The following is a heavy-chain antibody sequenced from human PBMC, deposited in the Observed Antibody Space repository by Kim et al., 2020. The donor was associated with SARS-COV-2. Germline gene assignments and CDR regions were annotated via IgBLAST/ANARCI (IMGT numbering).Heavy chain of an antibody. D-gene: IGHD3-3*01. V-gene: IGHV4-34*01. J-gene: IGHJ3*01. CDR3: ARGLPYDFWSGYPPRPNA. Sequence: SETLSLTCAVYGGSFSGYYWSWIRQPPGKGLEWIGEINHSGSTNYNPSLKSRVTISVDTSKNQFSLKLSSVTAADTAVYYCARGLPYDFWSGYPPRPNA. CDR2: INHSGST. CDR1: GGSFSGYY.